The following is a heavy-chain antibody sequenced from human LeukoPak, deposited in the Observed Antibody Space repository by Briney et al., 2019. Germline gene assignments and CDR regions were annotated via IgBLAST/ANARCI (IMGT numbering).Heavy chain of an antibody. Sequence: PGGSQRLSCAASGFTFNNYSMNWVRQAPGKGLEWVSSISNSSSYIYYADLVKGRFTISRDNAKNSLYLQMNSLRAEDTGVYYCARRVAVADNYFDYWGQGTLVTVSS. CDR3: ARRVAVADNYFDY. D-gene: IGHD6-19*01. CDR1: GFTFNNYS. V-gene: IGHV3-21*01. CDR2: ISNSSSYI. J-gene: IGHJ4*02.